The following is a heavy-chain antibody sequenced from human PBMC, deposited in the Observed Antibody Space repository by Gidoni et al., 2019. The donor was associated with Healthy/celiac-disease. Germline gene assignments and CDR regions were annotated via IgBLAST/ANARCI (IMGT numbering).Heavy chain of an antibody. J-gene: IGHJ4*02. V-gene: IGHV3-33*01. D-gene: IGHD2-2*03. CDR2: IWYDGSNK. CDR3: ATPSGYCSSTSCSLDY. CDR1: GFTFSSYG. Sequence: QVQLVESGGGVVQPGRSLRLSRAASGFTFSSYGMHWVRQAPGKGLEWVAVIWYDGSNKYYADSGKGRFTISRDNSKNTLYLQMNSLRAEDTAVYYCATPSGYCSSTSCSLDYWGQGTLVTVSS.